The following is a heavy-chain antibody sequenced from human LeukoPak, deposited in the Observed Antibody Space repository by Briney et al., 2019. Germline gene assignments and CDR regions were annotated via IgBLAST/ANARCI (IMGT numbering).Heavy chain of an antibody. J-gene: IGHJ4*02. CDR1: GFAFSSYA. CDR2: ISYDGSNK. CDR3: ARDGTRYSSGWSPDFDY. Sequence: GGSLRLSCAASGFAFSSYAMHWVRQAPGKGLEWVAVISYDGSNKYYADSVKGRFTISRDNSKNTLYLQMNSLRAEDTAVYYCARDGTRYSSGWSPDFDYWGQGTLVTVSS. V-gene: IGHV3-30*04. D-gene: IGHD6-19*01.